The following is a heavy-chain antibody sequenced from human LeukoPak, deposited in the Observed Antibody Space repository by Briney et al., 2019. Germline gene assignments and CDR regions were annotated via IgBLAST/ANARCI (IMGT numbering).Heavy chain of an antibody. CDR3: ARRYSYGPTDWFDP. J-gene: IGHJ5*02. D-gene: IGHD5-18*01. CDR2: MNPNSGNT. CDR1: GYTFTSYD. Sequence: ASVKVSCKASGYTFTSYDINWVRQATGQGLDCMGWMNPNSGNTGYAQKFQGRVTMTRNTSIGTAYMELSSLRSEDTAVYYCARRYSYGPTDWFDPWGQGTLVTVSS. V-gene: IGHV1-8*01.